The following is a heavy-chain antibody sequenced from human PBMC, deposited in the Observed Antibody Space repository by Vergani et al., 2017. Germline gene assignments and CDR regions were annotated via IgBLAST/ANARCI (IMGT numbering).Heavy chain of an antibody. CDR3: ARDHTDYNNYPGTFDI. D-gene: IGHD5-24*01. CDR2: ISNSGNTI. CDR1: GFSFNDHY. V-gene: IGHV3-11*01. Sequence: QVQLVESGGGLVKPGGSLRLSCAASGFSFNDHYMTCIRQAPGKGLEWVSYISNSGNTIEYEDTGKGRFSISRDNDKSSLCLQMDRLRAEDTAVYYCARDHTDYNNYPGTFDIGGQGSMVTVSS. J-gene: IGHJ3*02.